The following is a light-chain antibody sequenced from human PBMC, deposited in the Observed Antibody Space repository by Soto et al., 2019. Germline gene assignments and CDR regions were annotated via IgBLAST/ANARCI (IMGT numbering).Light chain of an antibody. CDR1: SSDIGRYNF. J-gene: IGLJ1*01. CDR3: TSYTITSPYV. Sequence: QSALTQPASMSGSPGQSITISCTGTSSDIGRYNFVSWYQHHPGKAPKLIIYEATKRPSGVSYRFSVSKSGNTASLTISAIQAEAEADYLCTSYTITSPYVFGTATKRTVL. V-gene: IGLV2-14*01. CDR2: EAT.